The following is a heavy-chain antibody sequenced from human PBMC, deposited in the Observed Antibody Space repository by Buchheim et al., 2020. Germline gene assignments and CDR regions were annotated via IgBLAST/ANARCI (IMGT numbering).Heavy chain of an antibody. Sequence: QVQLQQWGAGLLKPSETLSLTCAVYGGSFSGYYWSWIRQPPGKGLEWIGEINHSGSTHYNPSLKSRVTISADTSKNQFPLKLSSVTAADTAVYYCARLSAGHYTAMVFAAFDIWGQGT. J-gene: IGHJ3*02. CDR3: ARLSAGHYTAMVFAAFDI. CDR2: INHSGST. D-gene: IGHD5-18*01. CDR1: GGSFSGYY. V-gene: IGHV4-34*01.